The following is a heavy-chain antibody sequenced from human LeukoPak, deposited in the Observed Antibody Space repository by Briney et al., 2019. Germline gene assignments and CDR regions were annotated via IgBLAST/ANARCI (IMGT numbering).Heavy chain of an antibody. V-gene: IGHV1-69*04. J-gene: IGHJ1*01. D-gene: IGHD7-27*01. Sequence: ASVKVSCKASGYTFTRYDINWVRQAPGQGLEWMGRIIPILGIANYAQKFQGRVTITADKSTSTAYMELSSLRSEDTAVYYCARVSDLTGVKYFQHWGQGTLVTVSS. CDR1: GYTFTRYD. CDR3: ARVSDLTGVKYFQH. CDR2: IIPILGIA.